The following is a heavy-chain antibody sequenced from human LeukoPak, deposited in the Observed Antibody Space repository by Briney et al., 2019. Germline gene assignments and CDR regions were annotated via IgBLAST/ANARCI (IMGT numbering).Heavy chain of an antibody. J-gene: IGHJ4*02. V-gene: IGHV1-2*02. Sequence: GASVKVSCKTSGYTFTDYNMHWVRQAPGQGPEWMGWMSPHSGDTNYAQKFRGRVTMTRDTSITTAYMELTTLTSDDTAVYYCVRDLYMASPSPGYWGRGTLVTVSS. D-gene: IGHD4-11*01. CDR1: GYTFTDYN. CDR3: VRDLYMASPSPGY. CDR2: MSPHSGDT.